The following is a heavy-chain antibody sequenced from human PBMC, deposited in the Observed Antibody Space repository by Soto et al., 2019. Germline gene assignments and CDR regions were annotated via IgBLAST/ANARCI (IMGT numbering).Heavy chain of an antibody. CDR2: IDTYGSAT. D-gene: IGHD3-16*01. Sequence: GGSLRLSCAASGFSLSGYWMHWVRQAPGKGLVWVSRIDTYGSATKYADSVEGRFSISKDNAENSLYLQMNSLRAEDTAVYYCARDHYDYVWEIRGMDVCGQGTTVTVSS. CDR3: ARDHYDYVWEIRGMDV. V-gene: IGHV3-74*01. J-gene: IGHJ6*02. CDR1: GFSLSGYW.